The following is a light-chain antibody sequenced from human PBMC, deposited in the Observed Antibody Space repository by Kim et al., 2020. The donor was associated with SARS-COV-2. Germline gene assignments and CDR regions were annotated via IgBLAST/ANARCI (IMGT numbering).Light chain of an antibody. CDR2: YDS. CDR1: NIGSKS. Sequence: SYELTQPPSVSVAPGKTARITCGGNNIGSKSVHWYQQKPGQAPVLVIYYDSDRPSGIPERFSGSNSGNTATLTISRVEAGDEADYYCQVWVSSSDQSVFG. CDR3: QVWVSSSDQSV. J-gene: IGLJ3*02. V-gene: IGLV3-21*04.